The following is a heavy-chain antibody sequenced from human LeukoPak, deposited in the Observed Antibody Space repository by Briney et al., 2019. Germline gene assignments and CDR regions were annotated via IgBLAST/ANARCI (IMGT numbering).Heavy chain of an antibody. CDR2: INDSGST. V-gene: IGHV4-34*01. CDR3: ARVGALCSSTSCYLTWFDP. J-gene: IGHJ5*02. CDR1: GGSFSGYY. Sequence: SETLSLTCAVYGGSFSGYYWSWIRQPPGKGLEWIGEINDSGSTNYNPSLKSRFTISVDTSKNQCSLKLGSVTAEATAVYYCARVGALCSSTSCYLTWFDPWGQGTLVTVSS. D-gene: IGHD2-2*01.